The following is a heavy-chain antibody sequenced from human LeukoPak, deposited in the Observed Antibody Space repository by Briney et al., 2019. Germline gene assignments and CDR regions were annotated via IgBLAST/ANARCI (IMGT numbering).Heavy chain of an antibody. D-gene: IGHD3-10*01. CDR2: IYTCGST. J-gene: IGHJ4*02. V-gene: IGHV4-61*02. Sequence: SETLSLTCTVSGGSISSGSYYWSWIRQPAGKGLEWIGRIYTCGSTNYNPSLKSRVTISVDTSKNQFSLKLSSVTAADTAVYYCAREHENDYGSGTNFDYWGQGTLVTVSS. CDR3: AREHENDYGSGTNFDY. CDR1: GGSISSGSYY.